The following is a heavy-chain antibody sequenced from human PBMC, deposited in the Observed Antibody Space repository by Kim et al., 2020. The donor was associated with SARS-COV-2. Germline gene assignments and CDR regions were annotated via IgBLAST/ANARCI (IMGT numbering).Heavy chain of an antibody. CDR3: ATGGYSGYDFMGAYYYAAMDV. CDR2: VIPIFDST. Sequence: SVKVSCKASGNGFKNNAVSWVRQAPGQGLEWMGGVIPIFDSTNYAQTFQGRVTFTVDESTSTAYMQLSSLRSEDSAVYYCATGGYSGYDFMGAYYYAAMDVWGQGTPVTVSS. V-gene: IGHV1-69*13. D-gene: IGHD5-12*01. J-gene: IGHJ6*02. CDR1: GNGFKNNA.